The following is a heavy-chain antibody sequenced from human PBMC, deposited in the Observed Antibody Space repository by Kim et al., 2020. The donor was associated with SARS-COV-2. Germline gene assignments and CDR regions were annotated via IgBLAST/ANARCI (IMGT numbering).Heavy chain of an antibody. D-gene: IGHD6-6*01. Sequence: PSFQGQVTISADKSISTAYLQWSSLKASDTAMYYCARSAGGSSGLRLFDYWGQGTLVTVSS. CDR3: ARSAGGSSGLRLFDY. V-gene: IGHV5-51*01. J-gene: IGHJ4*02.